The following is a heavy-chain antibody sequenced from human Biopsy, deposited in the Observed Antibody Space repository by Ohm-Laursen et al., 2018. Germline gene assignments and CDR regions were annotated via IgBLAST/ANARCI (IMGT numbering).Heavy chain of an antibody. Sequence: GASVKVSCNASGYTFISYDINWVRQAPGQGLEWMGWMNPYSGSTGYAPKFQGRLSLTRNTSTSTGYMELSSLRSEDTALYYCAIVRRFAFDIWGQGTMVTVSS. J-gene: IGHJ3*02. CDR1: GYTFISYD. V-gene: IGHV1-8*01. D-gene: IGHD3-16*02. CDR3: AIVRRFAFDI. CDR2: MNPYSGST.